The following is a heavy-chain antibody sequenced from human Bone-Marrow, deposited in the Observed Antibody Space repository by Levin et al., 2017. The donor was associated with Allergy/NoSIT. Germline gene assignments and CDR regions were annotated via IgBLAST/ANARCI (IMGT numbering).Heavy chain of an antibody. CDR3: VRDVGDQRSYWYFNL. D-gene: IGHD4-17*01. CDR1: GYTFISYS. Sequence: VASVKVSCKASGYTFISYSLHWVRQAPGQGLEWLGEIDPRGGTTSYAQNFQGRVTMTRDTSTSTVYMELSSLRSEDTAVYYCVRDVGDQRSYWYFNLWGRGTLVTVSS. CDR2: IDPRGGTT. J-gene: IGHJ2*01. V-gene: IGHV1-46*01.